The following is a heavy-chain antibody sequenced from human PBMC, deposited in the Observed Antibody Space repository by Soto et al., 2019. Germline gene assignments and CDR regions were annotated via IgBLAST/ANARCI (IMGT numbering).Heavy chain of an antibody. CDR3: ARDSRYYDPKSDYYYYYGMDV. CDR2: IGAYNGNT. CDR1: GYTFTSYG. V-gene: IGHV1-18*01. Sequence: ASVKVSCKASGYTFTSYGISWVRQAPGQGLEWMGWIGAYNGNTNYAQKLQGRVTMTTDTSTSTAYMELRSLRSDDTAVYYCARDSRYYDPKSDYYYYYGMDVWGQGTTVTVSS. D-gene: IGHD3-22*01. J-gene: IGHJ6*02.